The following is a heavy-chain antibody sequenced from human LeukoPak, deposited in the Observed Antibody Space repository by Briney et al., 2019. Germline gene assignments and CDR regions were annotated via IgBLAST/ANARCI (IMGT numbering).Heavy chain of an antibody. D-gene: IGHD3-3*01. Sequence: PGGSLRLSCAASGFTFSSYWMSWVRQAPGKGLEWVANIKQDGSEKYYVDSVKGRFTISRDNAKNSLYLQMNSLRAEDTAVYYCAREPLVIGVVVTNWFDPWGQGTLVTVSS. CDR2: IKQDGSEK. CDR3: AREPLVIGVVVTNWFDP. V-gene: IGHV3-7*01. J-gene: IGHJ5*02. CDR1: GFTFSSYW.